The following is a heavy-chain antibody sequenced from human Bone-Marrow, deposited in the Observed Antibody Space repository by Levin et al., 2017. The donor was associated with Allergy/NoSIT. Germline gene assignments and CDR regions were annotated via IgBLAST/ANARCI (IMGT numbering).Heavy chain of an antibody. CDR1: GGTFRSHA. V-gene: IGHV1-69*01. J-gene: IGHJ4*02. CDR3: ARTAADDYDFWSGRRTFDS. CDR2: ITPIFRTP. Sequence: KISCKASGGTFRSHAISWVRQAPGQGLELMGGITPIFRTPKYAQKFQGRVTVSADESTSTVYMEMGSLTSEDTAVYYCARTAADDYDFWSGRRTFDSWGQGTLVTVSS. D-gene: IGHD3-3*01.